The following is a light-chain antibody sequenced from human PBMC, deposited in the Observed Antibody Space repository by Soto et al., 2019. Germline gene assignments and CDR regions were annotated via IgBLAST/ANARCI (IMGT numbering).Light chain of an antibody. CDR3: LQHKRYPLA. CDR1: QDIGNE. CDR2: RAS. Sequence: DVRMTQYPSSLSASVGDTITITCRASQDIGNELGWFQQKPGRAPKRLIYRASNLESGVPSRFGGSGSATEFTLTISSLQPEDFATYYCLQHKRYPLAFGGGTKVDIK. J-gene: IGKJ4*01. V-gene: IGKV1-17*01.